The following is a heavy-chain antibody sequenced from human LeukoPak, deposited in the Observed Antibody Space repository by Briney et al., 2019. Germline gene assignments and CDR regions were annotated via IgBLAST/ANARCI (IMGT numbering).Heavy chain of an antibody. D-gene: IGHD5-24*01. Sequence: GGSLRLSCAASGFTFSNAWMNWVRQAPGKGLEWVANIKQDGSEKYYVDSVKGRFTISRDNAKKSLYLQMNSLRAEDTAVYYCARETEMANLDYWGQGTLVTVSS. J-gene: IGHJ4*02. CDR2: IKQDGSEK. V-gene: IGHV3-7*04. CDR1: GFTFSNAW. CDR3: ARETEMANLDY.